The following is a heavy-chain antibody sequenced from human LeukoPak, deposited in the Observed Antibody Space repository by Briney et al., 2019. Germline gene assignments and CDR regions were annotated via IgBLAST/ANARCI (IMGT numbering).Heavy chain of an antibody. CDR3: ARDNLYDILTGWSDDY. V-gene: IGHV3-7*01. D-gene: IGHD3-9*01. CDR1: GGSFSGYY. CDR2: IKQDGSEK. J-gene: IGHJ4*02. Sequence: ETLSLTCAVYGGSFSGYYWSWVRQAPGKGLEWVANIKQDGSEKYYVDSVKGRFTISRDNAKNSLYLQMNSLRAEDTAVYYCARDNLYDILTGWSDDYWGQGTLVTVSS.